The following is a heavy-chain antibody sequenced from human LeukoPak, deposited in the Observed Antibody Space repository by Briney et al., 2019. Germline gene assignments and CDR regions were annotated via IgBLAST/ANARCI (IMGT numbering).Heavy chain of an antibody. CDR1: GYTLTELS. D-gene: IGHD6-13*01. CDR3: AKPGSSSWYGNFDY. J-gene: IGHJ4*02. CDR2: FDPEDGET. V-gene: IGHV1-24*01. Sequence: ASVKVSCKVSGYTLTELSMHWVRQAPGKGLEWMGGFDPEDGETIYAQKFQGRVTMTEDTSTDTAYMELSSLRSEDTAVYYCAKPGSSSWYGNFDYWGQGTLVTVSS.